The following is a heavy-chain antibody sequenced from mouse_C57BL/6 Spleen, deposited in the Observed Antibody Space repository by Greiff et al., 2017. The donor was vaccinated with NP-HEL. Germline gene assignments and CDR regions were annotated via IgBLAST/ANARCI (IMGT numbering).Heavy chain of an antibody. D-gene: IGHD6-5*01. V-gene: IGHV1-22*01. CDR3: ARPYAPGSY. Sequence: DVKLQESGPELVKPGASVKMSCKASGYTFTDYNMHWVKQSHGKSLEWIGYINPNNGGTSYNQKFKGKATLTVNKSSSTAYMELRSLTSEDSAVYYCARPYAPGSYWGQGTLVTVSA. J-gene: IGHJ3*01. CDR2: INPNNGGT. CDR1: GYTFTDYN.